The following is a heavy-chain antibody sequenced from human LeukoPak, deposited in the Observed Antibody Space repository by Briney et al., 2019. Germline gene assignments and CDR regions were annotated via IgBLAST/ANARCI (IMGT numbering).Heavy chain of an antibody. CDR2: FYTSGST. CDR3: ARGLWFGDENPPYFDY. CDR1: GGSISSGNYY. D-gene: IGHD3-10*01. V-gene: IGHV4-61*02. J-gene: IGHJ4*02. Sequence: PSETLSLTCTVSGGSISSGNYYWNWIRQPAGKGLEWIGRFYTSGSTKYNPSLKSRVTISVDTSKNQFSLKLSSVTAADTAVYYCARGLWFGDENPPYFDYWGQGTLVTVSS.